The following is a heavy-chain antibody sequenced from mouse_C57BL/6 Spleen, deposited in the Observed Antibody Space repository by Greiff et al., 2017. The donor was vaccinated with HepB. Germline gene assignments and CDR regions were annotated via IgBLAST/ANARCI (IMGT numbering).Heavy chain of an antibody. CDR2: ISGGGGNT. V-gene: IGHV5-9*01. D-gene: IGHD4-1*01. J-gene: IGHJ1*03. Sequence: EVKLMESGGGLVKPGGSLKLSCAASGFTFSSYTMSWVRQTPEKRLEWVATISGGGGNTYYPDSVKGRFTISRDNAKNTLYLQMSSLRSEDTALYYCARHVLGRDYWYFDVWGTGTTVTVSS. CDR1: GFTFSSYT. CDR3: ARHVLGRDYWYFDV.